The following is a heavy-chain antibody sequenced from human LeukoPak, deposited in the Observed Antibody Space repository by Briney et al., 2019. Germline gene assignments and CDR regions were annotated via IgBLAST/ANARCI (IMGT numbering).Heavy chain of an antibody. V-gene: IGHV4-34*01. Sequence: PSETLSLTCAVYSGSFSGYYWTWFRQPPGKGLEWIGEFNHNWGAKYNPSLKSRVTISVDTSNNHLSLSLNSVTTADTAVYYCARVFRWRWAFDIWGQGTMVTVSS. D-gene: IGHD4-23*01. CDR3: ARVFRWRWAFDI. CDR2: FNHNWGA. CDR1: SGSFSGYY. J-gene: IGHJ3*02.